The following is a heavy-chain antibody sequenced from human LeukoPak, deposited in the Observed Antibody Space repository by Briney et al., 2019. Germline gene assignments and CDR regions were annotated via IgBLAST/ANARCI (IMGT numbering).Heavy chain of an antibody. D-gene: IGHD1-26*01. CDR2: ISYDGSNK. CDR3: AKARSGSYNWFDP. V-gene: IGHV3-30*18. Sequence: GRSLRLSCAASGFTFSSYGMHWVRQAPGKGLEWVAVISYDGSNKYYADSVKGRFTISRDNSKNTLYLQMNSLRAEGTAVYYCAKARSGSYNWFDPWGQGTLVTVSS. CDR1: GFTFSSYG. J-gene: IGHJ5*02.